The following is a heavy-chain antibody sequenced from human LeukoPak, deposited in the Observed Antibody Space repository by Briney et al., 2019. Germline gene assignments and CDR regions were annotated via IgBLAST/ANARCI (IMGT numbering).Heavy chain of an antibody. CDR1: GFTFSDYY. V-gene: IGHV3-11*01. J-gene: IGHJ4*02. CDR3: ARDQGAAGYYRPLFDY. Sequence: PGGSLRLSCAASGFTFSDYYMSRIRQAPGKGLEWVSYISSIASAIYYADSVKGRFTISRDNAKNSLYLQMNSLRAEDTAVYYCARDQGAAGYYRPLFDYWGQGTLVTVSS. CDR2: ISSIASAI. D-gene: IGHD3-9*01.